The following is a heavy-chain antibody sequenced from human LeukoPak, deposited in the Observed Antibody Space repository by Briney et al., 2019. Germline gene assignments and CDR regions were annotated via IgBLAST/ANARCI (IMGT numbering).Heavy chain of an antibody. V-gene: IGHV3-15*01. Sequence: GGSLRLSCAASGFTFSNAWMSWVRQAPGKGLEWVGRIKSKTDGGTTDYAAPVKGRFTISRDDSKNTLYLQMNSLKTEDTAVYYCARDIVVVTAIPGYWGQGTLVTVSS. J-gene: IGHJ4*02. CDR1: GFTFSNAW. CDR2: IKSKTDGGTT. D-gene: IGHD2-21*02. CDR3: ARDIVVVTAIPGY.